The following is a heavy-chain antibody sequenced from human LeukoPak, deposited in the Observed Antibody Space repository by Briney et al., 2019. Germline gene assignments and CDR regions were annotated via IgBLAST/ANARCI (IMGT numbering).Heavy chain of an antibody. D-gene: IGHD3-22*01. Sequence: GGSLRLSCAASGFTFSSYSMNWARQAPGKGLEWVSSISSSSSYIYYADSVKGRFTISRDNAKNSLYLQMNSLRAEDTAVYYCARFGGYTYYFDYWGQGTLVTVSS. CDR2: ISSSSSYI. J-gene: IGHJ4*02. V-gene: IGHV3-21*01. CDR1: GFTFSSYS. CDR3: ARFGGYTYYFDY.